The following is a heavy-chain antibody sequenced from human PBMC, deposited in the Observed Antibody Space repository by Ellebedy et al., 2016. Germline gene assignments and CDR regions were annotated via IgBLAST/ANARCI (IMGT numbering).Heavy chain of an antibody. J-gene: IGHJ4*02. CDR2: INWNGGST. V-gene: IGHV3-20*01. Sequence: GESLKISXAASGFTFDDYGMSWVRQAPGKGLEWVSGINWNGGSTGYADSVKGRFTISRDNAKNSLYLQMNSLRAEDTALYHCARRADYGGNVGPLGDWGQGTLVTVSS. D-gene: IGHD4-23*01. CDR3: ARRADYGGNVGPLGD. CDR1: GFTFDDYG.